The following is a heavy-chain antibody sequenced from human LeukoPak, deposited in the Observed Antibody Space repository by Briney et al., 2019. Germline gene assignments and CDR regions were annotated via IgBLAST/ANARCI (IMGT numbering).Heavy chain of an antibody. D-gene: IGHD6-13*01. CDR2: IRSKAYGGTT. J-gene: IGHJ6*03. Sequence: GGSLRLSCTASGFTFGDYAMSWFRQAPGKVLEWVGFIRSKAYGGTTEYAASVKGRFTISRDDSKSIAYLQMNSLKTEDTAVYYCTRGVYSSSWYEYYYYYMDVWGKGTTVTVSS. CDR3: TRGVYSSSWYEYYYYYMDV. CDR1: GFTFGDYA. V-gene: IGHV3-49*03.